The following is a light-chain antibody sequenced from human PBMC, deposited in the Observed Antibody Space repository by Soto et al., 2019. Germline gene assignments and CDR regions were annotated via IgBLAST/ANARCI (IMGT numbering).Light chain of an antibody. V-gene: IGKV3-15*01. Sequence: EIVMTQSPATLSVSPGERATVPCRASQSVTNNLGWYQQKPGQAPRLLIYGASIRATGIPARFSGSGSGTEFTLTISSLQSEDFAVYYCQHYNNWPPWTFGQGTKVDI. CDR1: QSVTNN. CDR3: QHYNNWPPWT. J-gene: IGKJ1*01. CDR2: GAS.